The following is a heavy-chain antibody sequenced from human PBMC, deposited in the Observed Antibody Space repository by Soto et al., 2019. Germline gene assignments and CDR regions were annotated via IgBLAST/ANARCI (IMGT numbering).Heavy chain of an antibody. CDR2: MNPINGAA. J-gene: IGHJ6*02. Sequence: ASVKVSCKASGYDFTAYDINWVRQASGQGLEWMGWMNPINGAAGSARRFQGRVSMTRNTATGTAYLELTSLRSDDTAVYYCGRGPSPRAPAGGTPYYYAMDVWGQGTTVTVS. CDR3: GRGPSPRAPAGGTPYYYAMDV. D-gene: IGHD6-13*01. CDR1: GYDFTAYD. V-gene: IGHV1-8*02.